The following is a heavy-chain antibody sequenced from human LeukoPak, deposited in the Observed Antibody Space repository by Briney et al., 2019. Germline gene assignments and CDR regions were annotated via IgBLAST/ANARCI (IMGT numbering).Heavy chain of an antibody. CDR3: VKERDRGTDVADDFDF. D-gene: IGHD6-19*01. CDR1: GFTFRDYS. Sequence: GGSLRLSCVASGFTFRDYSMAWVRQAPGGGLEWVSAIARDDYTVYPDPQKDRFTISRDNSRNTLYLQMNGLRAKDTAVYYCVKERDRGTDVADDFDFWGQGTLVTVSS. J-gene: IGHJ4*02. V-gene: IGHV3-23*01. CDR2: IARDDYT.